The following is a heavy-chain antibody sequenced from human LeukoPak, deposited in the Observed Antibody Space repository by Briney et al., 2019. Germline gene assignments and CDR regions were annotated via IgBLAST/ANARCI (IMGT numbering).Heavy chain of an antibody. Sequence: SETLSLTCTVSGGSINSVNYYWGWIRQPPGKGLEWIGSTYYSGSAYYSSSLKSRVTISVDTSKNQFSLKLTSVTAADTAVYFCARDSVGGTGHDAFDIWGQGTMATVSS. CDR2: TYYSGSA. CDR3: ARDSVGGTGHDAFDI. J-gene: IGHJ3*02. D-gene: IGHD1-26*01. V-gene: IGHV4-39*07. CDR1: GGSINSVNYY.